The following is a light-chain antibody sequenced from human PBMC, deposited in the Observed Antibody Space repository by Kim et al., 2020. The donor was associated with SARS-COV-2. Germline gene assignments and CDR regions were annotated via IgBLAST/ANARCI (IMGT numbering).Light chain of an antibody. CDR3: NSRDNNDNVL. CDR2: GKN. J-gene: IGLJ2*01. V-gene: IGLV3-19*01. Sequence: VALGQTVRITCQGDSHRSYYTTWFQQKPGQAPIVGVYGKNNRPSGIPARFSGSSSGNTASLTITGTQAGDEADYYCNSRDNNDNVLFGGGTRLTVL. CDR1: SHRSYY.